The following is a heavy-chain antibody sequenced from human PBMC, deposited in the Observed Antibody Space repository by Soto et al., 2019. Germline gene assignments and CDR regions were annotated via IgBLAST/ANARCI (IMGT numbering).Heavy chain of an antibody. CDR1: VGSISSYY. CDR3: ARDHRGSYYFDY. CDR2: IYYSGST. V-gene: IGHV4-59*01. J-gene: IGHJ4*02. Sequence: SETLSLTGTVSVGSISSYYWSWIRQPPGKGLEWIGYIYYSGSTNYNPSLKSRVTISVDTSKNQFSLKLSSVTAADTAVYYCARDHRGSYYFDYWGQGTLVTVSS. D-gene: IGHD1-26*01.